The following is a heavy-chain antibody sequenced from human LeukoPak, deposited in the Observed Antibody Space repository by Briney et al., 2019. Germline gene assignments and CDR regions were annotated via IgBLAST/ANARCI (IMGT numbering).Heavy chain of an antibody. D-gene: IGHD3-10*01. CDR1: GGSISSGTYY. V-gene: IGHV4-61*02. CDR2: IYTSGST. J-gene: IGHJ6*03. CDR3: ARAHYGSGSYYNPLTYYYYYYYMDV. Sequence: SETLSLTCTVSGGSISSGTYYWSWIRQPAGKGLEWIGRIYTSGSTNYNPSLKSRITISVDTSKNQFSLKLSSVTAADTAVYYCARAHYGSGSYYNPLTYYYYYYYMDVWGKGTTATISS.